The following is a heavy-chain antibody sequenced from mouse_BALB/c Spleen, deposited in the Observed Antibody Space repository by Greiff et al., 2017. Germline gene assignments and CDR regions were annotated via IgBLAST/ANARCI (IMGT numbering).Heavy chain of an antibody. D-gene: IGHD2-10*02. CDR3: SAYGNDAMDD. CDR2: ILPGSGST. Sequence: VQLQQSGAELMQPGASVKISCKATGYTFSSYWIEWVKQRPGHGLEWIGEILPGSGSTNYNEKCKGKATFTADTSSNTAYMQLSSLTSEDSAVYDCSAYGNDAMDDWGQGTSVTVSS. V-gene: IGHV1-9*01. J-gene: IGHJ4*01. CDR1: GYTFSSYW.